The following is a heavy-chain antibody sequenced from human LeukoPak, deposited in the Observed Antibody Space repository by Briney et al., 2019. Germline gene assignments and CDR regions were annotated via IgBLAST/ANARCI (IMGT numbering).Heavy chain of an antibody. D-gene: IGHD2-15*01. CDR1: GYTFTSYD. CDR3: ARDRVVAAISYYYYYGMDV. CDR2: INPNSGGT. V-gene: IGHV1-2*02. J-gene: IGHJ6*02. Sequence: ASVKVSCKASGYTFTSYDINWVRQATGQGLEWMGWINPNSGGTNYAQKFQGRVTMTRDTSISTAYMELSRLRSDDTAVYYCARDRVVAAISYYYYYGMDVWGQGTTVTVSS.